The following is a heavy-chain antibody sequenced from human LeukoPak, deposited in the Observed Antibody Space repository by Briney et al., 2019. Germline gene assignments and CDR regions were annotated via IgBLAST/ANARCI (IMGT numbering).Heavy chain of an antibody. Sequence: SETLSLTCTVSGGSISSSSYYWGWIRQPPGKGLEWIGYIYYSGTTNYNPSLKSRVTISVDTSKNQLSLKLTSVTAADTAVYYCGRQYGSGKAWFDYWGQGTLVTVSS. CDR3: GRQYGSGKAWFDY. CDR2: IYYSGTT. D-gene: IGHD3-10*01. CDR1: GGSISSSSYY. J-gene: IGHJ4*02. V-gene: IGHV4-61*05.